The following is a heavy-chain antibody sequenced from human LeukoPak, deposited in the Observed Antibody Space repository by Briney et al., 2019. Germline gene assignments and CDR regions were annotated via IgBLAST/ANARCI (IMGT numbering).Heavy chain of an antibody. J-gene: IGHJ5*02. D-gene: IGHD3-10*01. Sequence: ASVKVSCKASGYTFTGYYMHWVRQAPGQGLEWMGWINPNSGGKNYAQKFQGRVTMTRDTSISTAYMELSRLRSDDTAVYYCARDTYYYGSGSYYIPNWFDPWGQGTLVTVSS. CDR1: GYTFTGYY. V-gene: IGHV1-2*02. CDR2: INPNSGGK. CDR3: ARDTYYYGSGSYYIPNWFDP.